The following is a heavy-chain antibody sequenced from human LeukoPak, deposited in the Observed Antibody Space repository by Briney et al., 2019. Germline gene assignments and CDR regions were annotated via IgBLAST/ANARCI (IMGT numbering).Heavy chain of an antibody. J-gene: IGHJ4*02. CDR3: AKGRASCYDY. CDR1: GFTFSSYG. D-gene: IGHD2-2*01. CDR2: ISYDGSNK. V-gene: IGHV3-30*18. Sequence: GGSLRLSCAASGFTFSSYGMHWVRQSPGKGLEWVAVISYDGSNKYYADSVKGRFTISRDNSKNTLYLQMNSLRAEDTAVYYCAKGRASCYDYWGQGTLVTVSS.